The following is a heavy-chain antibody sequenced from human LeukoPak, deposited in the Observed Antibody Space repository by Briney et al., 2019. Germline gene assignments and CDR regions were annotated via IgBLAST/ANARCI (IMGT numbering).Heavy chain of an antibody. CDR2: INLNSGGT. V-gene: IGHV1-2*06. J-gene: IGHJ4*02. Sequence: ASVKVSCKASGYTFTGYYMHWVRQAPGQGLEWMGRINLNSGGTNYAQKFQGRVTMTRDTSISTAYMELSRLRSDDTAVYYCAREQAVAGTALDYWGQGTLVTVSS. D-gene: IGHD6-19*01. CDR1: GYTFTGYY. CDR3: AREQAVAGTALDY.